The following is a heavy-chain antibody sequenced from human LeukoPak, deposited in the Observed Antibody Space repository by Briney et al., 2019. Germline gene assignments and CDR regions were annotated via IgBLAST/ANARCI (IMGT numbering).Heavy chain of an antibody. CDR3: AKALFWHFDL. V-gene: IGHV3-30*18. CDR2: ISHDGSNK. Sequence: GRSLRLSCAASGFTFSSYGMHWVRQAPGKGLEWVAVISHDGSNKYYADSVKGRFTISRDNSKNTLYLQMNSLRAEDTAVYYCAKALFWHFDLWGRGTLVTVSS. CDR1: GFTFSSYG. J-gene: IGHJ2*01.